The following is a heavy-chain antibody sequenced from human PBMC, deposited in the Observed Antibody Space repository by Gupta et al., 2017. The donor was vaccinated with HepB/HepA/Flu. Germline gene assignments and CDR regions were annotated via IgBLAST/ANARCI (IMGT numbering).Heavy chain of an antibody. CDR2: IGSDTKT. CDR1: GFPLSGNA. Sequence: EVQLLESGGGLVQPGGSLRLSCAASGFPLSGNAMNWVRQAPGKGLEWVSGIGSDTKTHYTNSVRGRFTISRDNSKNILYLQMNSLRPEDTAVYYCTKDLFFWSAMDVWGKGTTVTVSS. V-gene: IGHV3-23*01. J-gene: IGHJ6*03. D-gene: IGHD3-3*01. CDR3: TKDLFFWSAMDV.